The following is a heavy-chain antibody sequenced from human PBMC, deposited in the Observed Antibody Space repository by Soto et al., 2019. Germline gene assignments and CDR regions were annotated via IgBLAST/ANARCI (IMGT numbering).Heavy chain of an antibody. CDR2: ISDSGNT. CDR1: GGSISSGGYY. V-gene: IGHV4-31*03. CDR3: ARTTFYDIFTAYYSLFDY. D-gene: IGHD3-9*01. Sequence: QVQLQESGPELVKPSQTLTLTCTVSGGSISSGGYYWSWIRQHPGKGLEWIGHISDSGNTYYNPSLKSRRTISVDTSKNHFSLNLSAVTAADTAVYYCARTTFYDIFTAYYSLFDYWGQGTLVTVSS. J-gene: IGHJ4*02.